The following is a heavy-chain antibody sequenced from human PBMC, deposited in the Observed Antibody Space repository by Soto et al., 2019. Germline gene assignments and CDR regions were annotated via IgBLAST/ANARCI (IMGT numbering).Heavy chain of an antibody. CDR3: ARGFSFSDNSDNDRIYFYYGLNV. V-gene: IGHV4-4*02. CDR2: IYQSGIT. D-gene: IGHD2-15*01. J-gene: IGHJ6*02. Sequence: WETLSLTCDVSGGSITTGHWWTWVRQSPGKGLEWIGEIYQSGITNYNPSLNSRLSISMDQSKNQFSLKLTSVTAADTALYFCARGFSFSDNSDNDRIYFYYGLNVWGQGTTVTVSS. CDR1: GGSITTGHW.